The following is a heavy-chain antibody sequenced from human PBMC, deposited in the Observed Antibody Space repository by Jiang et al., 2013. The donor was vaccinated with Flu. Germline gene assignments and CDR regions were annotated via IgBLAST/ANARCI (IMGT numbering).Heavy chain of an antibody. J-gene: IGHJ3*02. CDR2: ISYDGSKK. D-gene: IGHD6-6*01. V-gene: IGHV3-30-3*01. Sequence: QLLESGGGVVQPGRSLRLSCAASGFTFSSYAMHWVRQAPGKGLEWVAVISYDGSKKYYADSVKGRFTLSRDNSKNTLYLQMNSLRAEDTAVYYCARANPISSAFDIWGQGTMVTVSS. CDR1: GFTFSSYA. CDR3: ARANPISSAFDI.